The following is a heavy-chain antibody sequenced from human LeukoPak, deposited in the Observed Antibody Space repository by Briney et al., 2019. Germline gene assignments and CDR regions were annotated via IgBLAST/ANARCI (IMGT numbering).Heavy chain of an antibody. CDR2: IYSSGTT. CDR1: GGSISGYY. CDR3: ARVRRITIFGVVGPFGY. Sequence: SETLSLTCTVSGGSISGYYWSWIRQVPGKGLEWIGYIYSSGTTNYNPSLKSRVTISVDRSKNQFSLKLSSVTAADTAVYYCARVRRITIFGVVGPFGYWGQGTLVTVSS. J-gene: IGHJ4*02. V-gene: IGHV4-59*12. D-gene: IGHD3-3*01.